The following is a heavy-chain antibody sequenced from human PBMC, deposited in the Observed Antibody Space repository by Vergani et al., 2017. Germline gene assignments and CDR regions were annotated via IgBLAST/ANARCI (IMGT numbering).Heavy chain of an antibody. CDR3: AKSRFQGVSVAGPIFEY. D-gene: IGHD6-19*01. V-gene: IGHV3-74*03. Sequence: EVHLAESGGGFFQPGGSLRLSCSASGFSFNSYWMHWVRQVPGKGLLWVSRIKSDGSITAYADSVKGRFTISRDNAQNTLYLQMNSLRAEDTAIFYCAKSRFQGVSVAGPIFEYWGQGTLVTVSS. J-gene: IGHJ4*02. CDR2: IKSDGSIT. CDR1: GFSFNSYW.